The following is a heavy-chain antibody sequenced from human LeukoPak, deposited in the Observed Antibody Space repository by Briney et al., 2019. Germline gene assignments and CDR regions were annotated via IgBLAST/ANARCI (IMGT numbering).Heavy chain of an antibody. CDR1: GYTFTSYD. CDR2: MNPNSGNT. J-gene: IGHJ5*02. Sequence: APVTVSCTASGYTFTSYDINWVRQATGQGLEWMGWMNPNSGNTGYAQKFQGRVTMTRNTSISTAYMELSSLRSEDTAVYYCARGGIGYYDFWSGYWNWFDPWGQGTLVTVSS. CDR3: ARGGIGYYDFWSGYWNWFDP. D-gene: IGHD3-3*01. V-gene: IGHV1-8*01.